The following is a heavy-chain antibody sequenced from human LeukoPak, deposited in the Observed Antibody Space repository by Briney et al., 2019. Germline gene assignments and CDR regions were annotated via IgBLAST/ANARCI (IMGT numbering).Heavy chain of an antibody. V-gene: IGHV3-30*02. J-gene: IGHJ4*02. D-gene: IGHD4-11*01. Sequence: GESLKISCVASGFNFRSYGMHWVRQSPAKGLEWLAFIRFDGSLEHYADSVKGRFIISRDNSKNTVYLQMNSLRFEDTAIYYCAKGVELATVTPHFDYWGQGVLVTVPS. CDR2: IRFDGSLE. CDR3: AKGVELATVTPHFDY. CDR1: GFNFRSYG.